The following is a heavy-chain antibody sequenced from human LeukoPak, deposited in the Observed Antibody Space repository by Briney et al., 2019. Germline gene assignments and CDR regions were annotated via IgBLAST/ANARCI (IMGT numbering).Heavy chain of an antibody. D-gene: IGHD6-19*01. CDR3: ARDLRRGSSGWYWGDWFDP. CDR1: GYTFTGYY. Sequence: ASVKVSCKASGYTFTGYYMHWVRRAPGQGLEWMGWINPNSGGTNYAQKFQGRVTMTRDTSISTAYMELSRLRSDDTAVYYCARDLRRGSSGWYWGDWFDPWGQGTLVTVSS. CDR2: INPNSGGT. J-gene: IGHJ5*02. V-gene: IGHV1-2*02.